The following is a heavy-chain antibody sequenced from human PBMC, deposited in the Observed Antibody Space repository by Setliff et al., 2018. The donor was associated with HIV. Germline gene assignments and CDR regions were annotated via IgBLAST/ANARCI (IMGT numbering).Heavy chain of an antibody. V-gene: IGHV3-30*04. CDR2: ISYDASNK. D-gene: IGHD6-6*01. J-gene: IGHJ5*01. Sequence: GESLKISCAASGFTFSSYAMHWVRQAPGKGLEWVAVISYDASNKYYADSVKGRSTISRDNSNNTPYLQMNSLRAEDAAVYNCAREVYSSSSLNWFDSWGQGTLVTVSS. CDR3: AREVYSSSSLNWFDS. CDR1: GFTFSSYA.